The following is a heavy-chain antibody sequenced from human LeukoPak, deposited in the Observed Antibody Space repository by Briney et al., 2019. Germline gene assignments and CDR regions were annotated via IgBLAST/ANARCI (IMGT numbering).Heavy chain of an antibody. CDR3: ARRVSYYYDSSEVNYFDY. D-gene: IGHD3-22*01. CDR1: GGSISSYY. J-gene: IGHJ4*02. V-gene: IGHV4-59*04. CDR2: IYYSGST. Sequence: ETLSLTCTVSGGSISSYYWSWIRQPPGKGLEWIGYIYYSGSTYYNPSLKSRVTISVDTSKNQFSLKLSSVTAADTAVYYCARRVSYYYDSSEVNYFDYWGQGTLVTVSS.